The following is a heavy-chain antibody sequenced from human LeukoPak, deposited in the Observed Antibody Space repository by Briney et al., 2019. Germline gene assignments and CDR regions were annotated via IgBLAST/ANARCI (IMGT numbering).Heavy chain of an antibody. CDR3: ARVLLSGFYYYYGRDV. V-gene: IGHV1-2*02. CDR1: GYTFTGYY. D-gene: IGHD3-10*01. Sequence: ASVKVSCKASGYTFTGYYMHWVRQAPGQGLEWMGWINPNSGGTNYAQKFQGRVTMTRDTSISTAYMELSRLRSDDTAVYYCARVLLSGFYYYYGRDVWGQGTTVTVSS. J-gene: IGHJ6*02. CDR2: INPNSGGT.